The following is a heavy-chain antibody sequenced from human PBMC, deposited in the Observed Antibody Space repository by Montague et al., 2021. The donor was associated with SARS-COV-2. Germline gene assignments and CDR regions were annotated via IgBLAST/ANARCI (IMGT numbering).Heavy chain of an antibody. J-gene: IGHJ4*02. V-gene: IGHV4-59*01. D-gene: IGHD3-10*01. CDR2: IYHTGDT. CDR3: ARGGSGRDYFDY. Sequence: SETLSLTCAVSGASISAYYWSWIRQSPGKELEWIGYIYHTGDTDYNPSLKSRLTMSADASKNQFSLRLNYVTPADTAIYYCARGGSGRDYFDYWGQGTLVTVSS. CDR1: GASISAYY.